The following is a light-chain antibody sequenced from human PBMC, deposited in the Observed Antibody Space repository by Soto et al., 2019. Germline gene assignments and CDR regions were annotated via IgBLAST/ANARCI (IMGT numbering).Light chain of an antibody. CDR3: QQRSNWPREIT. Sequence: EIVMTQSPATLSVSPGERATLSWGASQSVSSNLAWYHQKVGKAPRLLIYGSSTRATGIPARFSGSGSGKDFTLNISSLEPEDFAVYYCQQRSNWPREITFGQGTRLEIK. V-gene: IGKV3-11*01. CDR2: GSS. J-gene: IGKJ5*01. CDR1: QSVSSN.